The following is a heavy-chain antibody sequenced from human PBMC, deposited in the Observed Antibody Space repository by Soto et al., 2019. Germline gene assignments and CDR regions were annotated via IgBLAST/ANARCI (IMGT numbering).Heavy chain of an antibody. J-gene: IGHJ3*02. V-gene: IGHV3-21*01. CDR3: ARDYREYSGYDSKDNAFDI. Sequence: PGGSLRLSCAASGFTFSSYSMNWVRQAPGKGLEWVSSISSSSSYIYYADSVKGRFTISRDNAKNSLYLQMNSLRAEDTAVYYCARDYREYSGYDSKDNAFDIWGQGTMVTVSS. D-gene: IGHD5-12*01. CDR1: GFTFSSYS. CDR2: ISSSSSYI.